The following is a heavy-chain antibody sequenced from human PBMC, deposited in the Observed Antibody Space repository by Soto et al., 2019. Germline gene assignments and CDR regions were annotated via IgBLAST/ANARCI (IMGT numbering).Heavy chain of an antibody. CDR1: GLTFSNYA. CDR3: ARESSSTVTTGGGGSAKDY. Sequence: QVHLVESGGGVVQPGRSLRLSCAASGLTFSNYAMHWVRQAPGKGLEWVAFISYDGTNRCYLDSVKGRFTISRDNSKNPLYLQMNSLKTEDTAVYYCARESSSTVTTGGGGSAKDYWGQGTLVTVSS. V-gene: IGHV3-30-3*01. CDR2: ISYDGTNR. D-gene: IGHD4-17*01. J-gene: IGHJ4*02.